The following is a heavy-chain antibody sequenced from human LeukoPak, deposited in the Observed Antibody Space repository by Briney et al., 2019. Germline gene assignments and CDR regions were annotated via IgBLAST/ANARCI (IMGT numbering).Heavy chain of an antibody. CDR2: IYTSGST. CDR1: GGSISSGSSY. Sequence: PSQSLSPACTVAGGSISSGSSYWGWIQGPGGKGLELIGRIYTSGSTNYNPPLKSRVTISVDTSKNQFSLKLSSVTAADTAVYYCARVDVEIGAFGFDYWGQGTLVTVSS. CDR3: ARVDVEIGAFGFDY. D-gene: IGHD3-10*01. J-gene: IGHJ4*02. V-gene: IGHV4-61*02.